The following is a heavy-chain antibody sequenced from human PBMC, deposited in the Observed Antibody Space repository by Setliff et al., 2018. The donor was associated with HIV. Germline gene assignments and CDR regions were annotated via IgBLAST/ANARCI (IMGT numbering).Heavy chain of an antibody. J-gene: IGHJ4*02. Sequence: GGSLRLSCAVSGVVFSNYAMNWVRQGPGRELEWVSAIRGNGVDRFYTDSVRGRFTISRDNSKNTLYLQMSSLRADDTAIYYCARDDGRSLFLDYWGQGTLVTVSS. V-gene: IGHV3-23*01. CDR3: ARDDGRSLFLDY. D-gene: IGHD1-26*01. CDR2: IRGNGVDR. CDR1: GVVFSNYA.